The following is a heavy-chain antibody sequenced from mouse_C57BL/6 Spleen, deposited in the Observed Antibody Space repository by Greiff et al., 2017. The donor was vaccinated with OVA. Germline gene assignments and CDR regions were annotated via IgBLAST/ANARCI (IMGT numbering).Heavy chain of an antibody. CDR3: ARVEGLSYLDY. V-gene: IGHV1-69*01. D-gene: IGHD2-2*01. CDR1: GYTFTSYW. Sequence: QVQLQQPGAELVMPGASVKLSCKASGYTFTSYWMHWVKQRPGQGLEWIGEIDPSDSYTNYNQKFKGKSTLTVDKSSSTAYMQLSSLTSEDSAVYYCARVEGLSYLDYWGQGTTLTVSS. CDR2: IDPSDSYT. J-gene: IGHJ2*01.